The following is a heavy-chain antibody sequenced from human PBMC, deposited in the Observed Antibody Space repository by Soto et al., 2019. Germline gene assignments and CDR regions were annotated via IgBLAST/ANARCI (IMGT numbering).Heavy chain of an antibody. CDR3: ARGPQLEPYYYYYYMDV. J-gene: IGHJ6*03. Sequence: ASVKVSCKASGYTFTSYVMHWVRQAPGQRLEWMGWINAGNGNTKYSQKFQGRVTITRDTSASTAYMELSSLRSEDTAVYYCARGPQLEPYYYYYYMDVWGKGTTVTVSS. V-gene: IGHV1-3*01. D-gene: IGHD1-1*01. CDR1: GYTFTSYV. CDR2: INAGNGNT.